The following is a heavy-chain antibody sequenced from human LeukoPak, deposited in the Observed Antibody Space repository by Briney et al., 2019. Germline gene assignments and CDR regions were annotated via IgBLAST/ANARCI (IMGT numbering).Heavy chain of an antibody. CDR1: GFTVSSNY. CDR2: IYSGGST. V-gene: IGHV3-53*01. D-gene: IGHD6-13*01. CDR3: AKDSVAAAGTAWFHP. Sequence: PGGSLRPSCAASGFTVSSNYMSWVRQAPGKGLEWVSVIYSGGSTYYADSVKGRFTISRDNSKNTLYLQMNSLRPEDTALYYCAKDSVAAAGTAWFHPWGQGTLVTVSS. J-gene: IGHJ5*02.